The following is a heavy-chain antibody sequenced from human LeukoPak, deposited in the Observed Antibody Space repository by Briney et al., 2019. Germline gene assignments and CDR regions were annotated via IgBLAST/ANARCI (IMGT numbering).Heavy chain of an antibody. J-gene: IGHJ4*02. V-gene: IGHV4-59*01. CDR3: ARVDDYGDYGFDY. CDR2: IYYSGST. Sequence: SETLSLTCTVSGGSISSYCWSWIRQPPGKGLEWIGYIYYSGSTNYNPSLKSRVTISVDTSKNQFSLKLSSVTAADTAVYYCARVDDYGDYGFDYWGQGTLVTVSS. D-gene: IGHD4-17*01. CDR1: GGSISSYC.